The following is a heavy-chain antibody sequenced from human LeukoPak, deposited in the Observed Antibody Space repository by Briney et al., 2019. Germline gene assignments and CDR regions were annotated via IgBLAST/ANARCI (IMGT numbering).Heavy chain of an antibody. J-gene: IGHJ4*02. D-gene: IGHD4-17*01. CDR3: ASWVTTWSFFDY. Sequence: NPGGSLRLSCAASGFTFSSYSMNWVRQAPGKGLDWVSSISSSSSYIYYADSVKGRFTISRDNAKNSLYLQMNSLRAEDTAVYYCASWVTTWSFFDYWGQGTLVTVSS. CDR2: ISSSSSYI. CDR1: GFTFSSYS. V-gene: IGHV3-21*01.